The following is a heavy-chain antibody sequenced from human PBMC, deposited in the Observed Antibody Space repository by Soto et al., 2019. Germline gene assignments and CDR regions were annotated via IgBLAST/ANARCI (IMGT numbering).Heavy chain of an antibody. CDR1: GFSLSTSGMC. CDR3: ARIPGVRGVIGYYYYGMDV. V-gene: IGHV2-70*01. D-gene: IGHD3-10*01. J-gene: IGHJ6*02. CDR2: IDWDDDK. Sequence: KSGPTLVNPTQTLTLTCTFSGFSLSTSGMCVSWIRQPPGKALEWLALIDWDDDKYYSTSLKTRLTISKDTSKNQVVLTMTNMDPVDTATYYCARIPGVRGVIGYYYYGMDVWGQGTTVTVSS.